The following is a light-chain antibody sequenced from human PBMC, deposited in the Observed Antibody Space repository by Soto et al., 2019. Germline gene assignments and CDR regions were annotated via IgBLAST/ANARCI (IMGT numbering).Light chain of an antibody. V-gene: IGLV2-14*01. J-gene: IGLJ3*02. CDR3: SSFSSSTTVLV. CDR1: SSDIGSYNY. CDR2: EVS. Sequence: QSALTQPASVSGSPGQSITISCTGTSSDIGSYNYVAWYQQFPGKTPKLIIYEVSNRPSGVSSRFSGAKSGNTASLTISGLQADDEADYYCSSFSSSTTVLVFGGGTKLTVL.